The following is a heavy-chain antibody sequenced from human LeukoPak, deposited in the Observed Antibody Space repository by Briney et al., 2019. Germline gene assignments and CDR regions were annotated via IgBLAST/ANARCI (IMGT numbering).Heavy chain of an antibody. Sequence: PGGSLRLSCEAPGFIFSSYWMGWVRQVPGKGLEWVANIHPDGSETSYVDSVKGRFTISRDNAKNTLYLQMNSLRAEDTAVYYCATPFSGSQEVPDAFDIWGQGTMVTVSS. D-gene: IGHD3-10*01. J-gene: IGHJ3*02. CDR2: IHPDGSET. CDR1: GFIFSSYW. V-gene: IGHV3-7*01. CDR3: ATPFSGSQEVPDAFDI.